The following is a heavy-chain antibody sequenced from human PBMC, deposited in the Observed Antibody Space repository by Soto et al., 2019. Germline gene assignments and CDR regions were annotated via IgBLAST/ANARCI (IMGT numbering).Heavy chain of an antibody. CDR2: IYYSGST. CDR1: GGSISSSSYY. D-gene: IGHD4-17*01. Sequence: QLQLQESGPGLVKPSETLSLTCTVSGGSISSSSYYWGWIRQPPGKGLEWIGSIYYSGSTYYNPSLKSRVTISVDTSKNQFSLKLSSVTAADTAVYYCARHDYGGNPFDYWGQGTLVTVSS. V-gene: IGHV4-39*01. CDR3: ARHDYGGNPFDY. J-gene: IGHJ4*02.